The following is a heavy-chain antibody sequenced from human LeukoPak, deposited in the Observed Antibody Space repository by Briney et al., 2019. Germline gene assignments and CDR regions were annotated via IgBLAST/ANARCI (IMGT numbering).Heavy chain of an antibody. V-gene: IGHV1-18*01. Sequence: ASVKVSCKASNYTFTNYGIVWVRQAPGQGLEWMGWISAYTGNTMFAQKHQGRVALTTDTSTTTAYMELRSLRSDDTAVYYCARDLEPAPRCKSGGNCYPLYWGQGTLVTVSS. D-gene: IGHD2-15*01. CDR1: NYTFTNYG. CDR3: ARDLEPAPRCKSGGNCYPLY. CDR2: ISAYTGNT. J-gene: IGHJ4*02.